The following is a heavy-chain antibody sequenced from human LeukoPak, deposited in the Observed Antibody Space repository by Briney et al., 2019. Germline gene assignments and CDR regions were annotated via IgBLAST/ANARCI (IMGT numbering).Heavy chain of an antibody. CDR3: ASLVVLRYFDWSDAFDI. V-gene: IGHV3-7*01. J-gene: IGHJ3*02. Sequence: GGSLRLSCAASGFTFSSYWMSWVRQAPGKGLEWVANIKQDGSEKYYVDSVKGRFTISRDNAKNSLYLQMNSLRAEDTAVYYCASLVVLRYFDWSDAFDIWGQGTMVTVSS. D-gene: IGHD3-9*01. CDR2: IKQDGSEK. CDR1: GFTFSSYW.